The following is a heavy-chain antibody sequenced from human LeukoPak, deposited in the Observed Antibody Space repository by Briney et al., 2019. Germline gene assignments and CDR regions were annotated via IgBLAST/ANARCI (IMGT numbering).Heavy chain of an antibody. CDR2: ISDSGGSP. D-gene: IGHD3-3*01. Sequence: PGGSLRLSCAASGFTFNNYAMSWVRLAPGKGLEWVSAISDSGGSPYYADSVKGRFTISRDNSKNTLYLQMNSLRAEDTAVYYCAKFGRNVLRFLEWLSPFDYWGQGTLVTVSS. CDR1: GFTFNNYA. J-gene: IGHJ4*02. CDR3: AKFGRNVLRFLEWLSPFDY. V-gene: IGHV3-23*01.